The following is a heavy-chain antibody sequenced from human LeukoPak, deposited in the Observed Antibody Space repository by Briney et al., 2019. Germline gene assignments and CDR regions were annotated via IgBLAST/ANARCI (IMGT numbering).Heavy chain of an antibody. CDR3: ARESVELLWFGELSFYYYYMDV. D-gene: IGHD3-10*01. CDR1: GGSISSYY. CDR2: IYYSGST. J-gene: IGHJ6*03. Sequence: PSETLSLTCTVSGGSISSYYWSWIRQPPGKGLEWIGYIYYSGSTNYNPSLKSRVTISVDTSKNQLSLKLSSVTAADTAVYYCARESVELLWFGELSFYYYYMDVWGKGTTVTVSS. V-gene: IGHV4-59*01.